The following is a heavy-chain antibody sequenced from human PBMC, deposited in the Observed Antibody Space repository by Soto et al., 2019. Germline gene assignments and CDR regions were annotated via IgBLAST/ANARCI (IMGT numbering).Heavy chain of an antibody. CDR1: GYTFTSYG. J-gene: IGHJ4*02. D-gene: IGHD2-15*01. CDR2: ISAYNGNT. CDR3: ARDVVVVVAATQGDLDY. Sequence: QVQLVQSGAEVKKPGASVTVSCKASGYTFTSYGISWVRQAPGQGLEWMGWISAYNGNTNYAQKLQGRVTMTTDTSTSTAYMELRSLRSDDTAVYYCARDVVVVVAATQGDLDYWGQGTLVTVSS. V-gene: IGHV1-18*04.